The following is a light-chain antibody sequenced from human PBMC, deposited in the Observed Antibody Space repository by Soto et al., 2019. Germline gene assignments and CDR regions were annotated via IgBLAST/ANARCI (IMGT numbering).Light chain of an antibody. CDR2: KAS. J-gene: IGKJ1*01. V-gene: IGKV1-5*03. CDR1: QSISSW. CDR3: QLYNDNWT. Sequence: DIQMTQSPSTLSASVGDRVTITCRASQSISSWLAWYQQKPGTAPKLLIYKASTLQTWVPSRFSGSGSGTEFTLTISSLQPDDFSTYYCQLYNDNWTFCQWTKVEIK.